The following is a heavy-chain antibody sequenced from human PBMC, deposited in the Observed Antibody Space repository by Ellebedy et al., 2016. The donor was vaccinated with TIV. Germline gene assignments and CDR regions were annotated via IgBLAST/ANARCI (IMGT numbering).Heavy chain of an antibody. CDR2: IYSSGST. J-gene: IGHJ5*02. CDR3: AKFSTVTGSADH. D-gene: IGHD4-17*01. V-gene: IGHV4-4*07. Sequence: SETLSLXXTVSGASISSYFWTWIRQPAGKGLEWIGRIYSSGSTNYNPSLKSRITISLDTSKSEFSLKLRSVTPADTAIYYCAKFSTVTGSADHWGQGTLVTVSS. CDR1: GASISSYF.